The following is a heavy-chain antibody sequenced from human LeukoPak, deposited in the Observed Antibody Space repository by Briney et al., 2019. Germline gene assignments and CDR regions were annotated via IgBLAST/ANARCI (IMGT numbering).Heavy chain of an antibody. J-gene: IGHJ4*02. CDR3: AKLRLSDHFDY. CDR2: ISYDGSNK. D-gene: IGHD3-16*01. CDR1: GFTFSSCG. Sequence: PGRCLRRSCAASGFTFSSCGVHWFRQAPGKELEWVAVISYDGSNKYYADSVKGRFTISRDNSKNTLYLQMNSLRAEETAVYYCAKLRLSDHFDYWGQGTLVTVSS. V-gene: IGHV3-30*18.